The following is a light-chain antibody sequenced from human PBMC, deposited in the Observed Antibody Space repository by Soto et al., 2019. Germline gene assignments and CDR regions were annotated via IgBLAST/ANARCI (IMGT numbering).Light chain of an antibody. CDR3: QQYGSSPLT. CDR1: QSVSSN. Sequence: IVYTHSLGTVSVAAREGSPLSCSASQSVSSNLAWYQQKPGQAPRLLIYGASSRATGIPDRFSGSGSGTDFTLTISRLEPEDFAVYYCQQYGSSPLTFGGGTKV. V-gene: IGKV3-20*01. J-gene: IGKJ4*01. CDR2: GAS.